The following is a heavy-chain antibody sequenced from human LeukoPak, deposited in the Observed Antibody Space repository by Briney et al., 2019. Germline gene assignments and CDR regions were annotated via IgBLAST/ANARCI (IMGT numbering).Heavy chain of an antibody. D-gene: IGHD6-19*01. CDR2: IYYSGST. J-gene: IGHJ4*02. V-gene: IGHV4-39*01. CDR1: GGSILGSTYY. CDR3: ARIMAGLFDY. Sequence: SETLSLTCTVSGGSILGSTYYWAWIRQPPGKGLEWIGSIYYSGSTYYNPSLKSRVTISVDTSKNQFSLKLSSVTAADTAVYYCARIMAGLFDYWGQGTLVTVSS.